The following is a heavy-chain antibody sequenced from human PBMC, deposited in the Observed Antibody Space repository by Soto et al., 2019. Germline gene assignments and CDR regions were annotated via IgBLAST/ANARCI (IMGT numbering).Heavy chain of an antibody. CDR1: GYTFTSYD. CDR2: MNANSGNT. D-gene: IGHD1-1*01. J-gene: IGHJ2*01. Sequence: QVQLVQSGAEVKKPGASVKVSCKASGYTFTSYDINWVRQATGQGLEWMGWMNANSGNTGYAQKFQGRVTMTRDTPMSTAYMELSSLTSEDTAVYYCARRTIAYWYFDLWGRGTLVTVSS. CDR3: ARRTIAYWYFDL. V-gene: IGHV1-8*01.